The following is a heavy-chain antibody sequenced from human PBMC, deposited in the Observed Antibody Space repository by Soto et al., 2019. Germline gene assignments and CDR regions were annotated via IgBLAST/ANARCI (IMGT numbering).Heavy chain of an antibody. CDR2: IYSGDTT. V-gene: IGHV3-66*01. J-gene: IGHJ4*02. D-gene: IGHD6-19*01. CDR1: GFTVSSNY. CDR3: ASLAGAFDN. Sequence: EVQVVESGGGLVQPGGSLRLSCAVSGFTVSSNYMSWVRQAPGKGLEWVSVIYSGDTTYYADSVKGRFTISRDNSKNTLYLQMNSLRAEDTAVYYCASLAGAFDNWGQGTVVTVSS.